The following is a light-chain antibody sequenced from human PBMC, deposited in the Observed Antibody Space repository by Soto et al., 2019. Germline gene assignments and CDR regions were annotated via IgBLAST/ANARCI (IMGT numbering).Light chain of an antibody. CDR3: SSYAGSNNPFV. V-gene: IGLV2-8*01. Sequence: QSALTQPPSASGSPGQSVTISCTGTSSDVGGHNYVSWYQQHPGKAPKLMIYEVSKRPSGVPDRFPGSKSGNTASLTVSGLQAEDEADYYCSSYAGSNNPFVFGTGTKVTVL. CDR1: SSDVGGHNY. J-gene: IGLJ1*01. CDR2: EVS.